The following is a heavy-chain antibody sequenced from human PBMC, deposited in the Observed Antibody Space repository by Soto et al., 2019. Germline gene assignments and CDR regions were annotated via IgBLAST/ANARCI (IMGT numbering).Heavy chain of an antibody. CDR2: IWYDRSNK. CDR1: GFTLSSYG. J-gene: IGHJ4*01. D-gene: IGHD5-12*01. Sequence: GGSRRLSCAASGFTLSSYGTHCVRPAPGKGLGWVAVIWYDRSNKYYADSVKGRFTISRDNSKNTLYLQMNSLRAEDTAVYYCARNLDGYNYPDYWGQGTLVTVSS. CDR3: ARNLDGYNYPDY. V-gene: IGHV3-33*01.